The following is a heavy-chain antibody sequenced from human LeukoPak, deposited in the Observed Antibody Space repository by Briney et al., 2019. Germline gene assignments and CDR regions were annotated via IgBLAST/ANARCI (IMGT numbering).Heavy chain of an antibody. CDR1: GYTFTSYG. CDR2: INPSGGST. J-gene: IGHJ4*02. V-gene: IGHV1-46*01. CDR3: ARDATLVGLNFGVVPTYFDY. D-gene: IGHD3-3*01. Sequence: ASVKVSCKASGYTFTSYGISWVRQAPGQGLEWMGIINPSGGSTSYAQKFQGRVTMTRDTSTSTVYMELSSLRSEDTAVYYCARDATLVGLNFGVVPTYFDYWGQGTLVTVSS.